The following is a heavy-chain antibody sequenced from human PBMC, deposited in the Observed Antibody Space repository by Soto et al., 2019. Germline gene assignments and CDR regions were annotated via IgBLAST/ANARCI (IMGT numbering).Heavy chain of an antibody. CDR2: ISSSSSYT. CDR3: ARDNLGSSGWYGGFDY. J-gene: IGHJ4*02. Sequence: GSLRLSCAASGFTFSDYYMSWIRQAPGKGLEWVSYISSSSSYTNYADSVKGRFTISRDNAKNSLYLQMNSLRAEDTDVYYCARDNLGSSGWYGGFDYWGQGTLVTVSS. V-gene: IGHV3-11*06. D-gene: IGHD6-19*01. CDR1: GFTFSDYY.